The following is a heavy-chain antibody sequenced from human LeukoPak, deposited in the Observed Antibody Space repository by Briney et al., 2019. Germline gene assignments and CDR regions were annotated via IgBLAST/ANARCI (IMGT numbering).Heavy chain of an antibody. CDR2: IYPGDSTT. CDR1: GYPFTSYS. CDR3: ARQPGSSSAGIDY. J-gene: IGHJ4*02. V-gene: IGHV5-51*01. D-gene: IGHD6-6*01. Sequence: GESLKISGKGSGYPFTSYSIGWVRQMPGKGLEWMGIIYPGDSTTRYSPSFQGQVTISADKSINTAYLQWSSLRASDTAMYYCARQPGSSSAGIDYWGQGTLVTVSS.